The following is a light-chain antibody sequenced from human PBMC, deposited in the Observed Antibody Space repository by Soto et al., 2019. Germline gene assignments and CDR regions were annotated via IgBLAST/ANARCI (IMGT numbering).Light chain of an antibody. V-gene: IGKV1-17*01. J-gene: IGKJ2*03. CDR2: AAS. Sequence: DIQMTQSPSSLSASVGDRVTITCRASQGITKDLGWYQQKSGKAPQRLIYAASNLQSGVPSRFSGSRSGTEFALPVCLRKDEDFAMSNSFEQNPCSFCFSQG. CDR3: FEQNPCSFC. CDR1: QGITKD.